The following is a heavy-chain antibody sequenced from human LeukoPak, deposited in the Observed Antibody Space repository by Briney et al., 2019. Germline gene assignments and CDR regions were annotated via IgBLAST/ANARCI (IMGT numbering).Heavy chain of an antibody. CDR1: GYTFNSYY. Sequence: ASVKVSCKASGYTFNSYYVHWVRQAPGQGLEWMAWINPDNGDTNHAQKFQGRVNVTRDTSIGTTYMELSGLRSGDTAMYYCVRSYNRTEVSIWGQGTMVTVSS. CDR2: INPDNGDT. CDR3: VRSYNRTEVSI. D-gene: IGHD1-1*01. V-gene: IGHV1-2*02. J-gene: IGHJ3*02.